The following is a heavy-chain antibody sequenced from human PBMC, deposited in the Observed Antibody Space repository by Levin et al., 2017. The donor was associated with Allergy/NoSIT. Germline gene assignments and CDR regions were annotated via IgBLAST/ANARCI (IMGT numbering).Heavy chain of an antibody. Sequence: ASVKVSCAASGFTFSSYSMNWVRQAPGKGLEWVSSISSSSSYIYYADSVKGRFTISRDNAKNSLYLQMNSLRAEDTAVYYCAREGSIAAAGTEYYYYYMDVWGKGTTVTVSS. V-gene: IGHV3-21*01. J-gene: IGHJ6*03. CDR2: ISSSSSYI. CDR3: AREGSIAAAGTEYYYYYMDV. CDR1: GFTFSSYS. D-gene: IGHD6-13*01.